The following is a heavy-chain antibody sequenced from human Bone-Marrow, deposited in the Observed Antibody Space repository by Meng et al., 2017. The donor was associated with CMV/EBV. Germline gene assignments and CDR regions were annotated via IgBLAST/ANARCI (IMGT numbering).Heavy chain of an antibody. V-gene: IGHV1-2*02. CDR3: AREVSGYSSGWPRRYFDY. J-gene: IGHJ4*02. D-gene: IGHD6-19*01. Sequence: YTFTGYYMHWVRQAPGQGLEWMGWINPNSGGTNYAQKFQGRVTMTRDPSISTAYMELSRLRSDDTAVYYCAREVSGYSSGWPRRYFDYWGQGTLVTVSS. CDR1: YTFTGYY. CDR2: INPNSGGT.